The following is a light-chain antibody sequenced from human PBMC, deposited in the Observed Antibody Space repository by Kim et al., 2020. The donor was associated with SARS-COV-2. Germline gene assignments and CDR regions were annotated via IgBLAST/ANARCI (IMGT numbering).Light chain of an antibody. CDR3: QQYEAYPLT. Sequence: GDRVTITCRASQSINRWLAWYQQKPGKAPKFLMYDGSSLDSGVPSRFSGSGSGTEFTLTISSLQPDDFATYYCQQYEAYPLTFGGGTKVDIK. J-gene: IGKJ4*01. CDR1: QSINRW. CDR2: DGS. V-gene: IGKV1-5*01.